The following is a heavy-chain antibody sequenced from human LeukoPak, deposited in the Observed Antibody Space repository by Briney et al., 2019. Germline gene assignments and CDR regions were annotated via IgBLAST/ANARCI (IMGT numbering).Heavy chain of an antibody. CDR1: GFTFSSYA. CDR2: ISGSGGST. CDR3: ATGEESMFDY. J-gene: IGHJ4*02. Sequence: GRSLRLSCAASGFTFSSYAMSWVRQAPGKGLEWVSAISGSGGSTYYADSVKGRFTISRDNSKNTLYLQMNSLRAEDTAVYYCATGEESMFDYWGQGTLVTVSS. V-gene: IGHV3-23*01.